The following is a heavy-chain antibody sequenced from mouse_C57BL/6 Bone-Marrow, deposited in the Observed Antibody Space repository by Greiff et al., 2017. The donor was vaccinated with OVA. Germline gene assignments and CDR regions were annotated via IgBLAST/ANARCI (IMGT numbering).Heavy chain of an antibody. Sequence: EVMLVESGEGLVKPGGSLKLSCAASGFTFSSYAMSWVRQTPEKRLEWVAYISSGGDYIYYADTVKGRFTISRDNARNTLYLQMSSLKSEDTAMYYCTRDLTTVVGAYWGQGTLVTVSA. V-gene: IGHV5-9-1*02. CDR2: ISSGGDYI. D-gene: IGHD1-1*01. J-gene: IGHJ3*01. CDR1: GFTFSSYA. CDR3: TRDLTTVVGAY.